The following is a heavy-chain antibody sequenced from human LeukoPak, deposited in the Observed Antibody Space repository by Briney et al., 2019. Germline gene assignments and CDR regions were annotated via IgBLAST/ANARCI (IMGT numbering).Heavy chain of an antibody. Sequence: GGSLRLSCAASGFTFSSYSMNWVRQAPGKGLEWVSYISSSSSTIYYADSVKGRFTISRDNAKNSLYLQMNSLRAEDTAVYYCARAAAGNYYYYGMDVWGQGTTVTVSS. J-gene: IGHJ6*02. V-gene: IGHV3-48*04. D-gene: IGHD6-13*01. CDR3: ARAAAGNYYYYGMDV. CDR1: GFTFSSYS. CDR2: ISSSSSTI.